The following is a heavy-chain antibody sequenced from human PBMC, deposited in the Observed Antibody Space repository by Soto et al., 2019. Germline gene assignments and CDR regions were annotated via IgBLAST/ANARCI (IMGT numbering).Heavy chain of an antibody. CDR3: ARGIAAAPYLFDP. J-gene: IGHJ5*02. Sequence: GASVKVSCKASGGTFSSYAISWVRQAPGQGLEWMGGIIPTFGTANYAQKFQGRVTITADESTSTAYMELSSLRSEDTAVYYCARGIAAAPYLFDPWGQGTLVTVSS. CDR2: IIPTFGTA. V-gene: IGHV1-69*13. CDR1: GGTFSSYA. D-gene: IGHD6-13*01.